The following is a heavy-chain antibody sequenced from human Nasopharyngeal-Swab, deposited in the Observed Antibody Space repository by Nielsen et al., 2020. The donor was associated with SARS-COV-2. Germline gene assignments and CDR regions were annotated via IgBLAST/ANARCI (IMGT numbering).Heavy chain of an antibody. Sequence: SCKASGYTFTSYAMHWVRQAPGKGLEWVAVISYDGSNKYYADSVKGRFTISRDNSKNTLYLQMNSLRAEDTAVYYCARDNHGDNWNDGWFDPWGQGTLVTVSS. J-gene: IGHJ5*02. D-gene: IGHD1-20*01. V-gene: IGHV3-30-3*01. CDR1: GYTFTSYA. CDR2: ISYDGSNK. CDR3: ARDNHGDNWNDGWFDP.